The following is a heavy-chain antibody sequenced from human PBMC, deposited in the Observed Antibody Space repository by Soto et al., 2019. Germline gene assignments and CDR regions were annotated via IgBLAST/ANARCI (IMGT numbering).Heavy chain of an antibody. V-gene: IGHV3-49*05. CDR1: GFTFSDYA. CDR2: IRNKAYGVTT. Sequence: EVQVVESGGSLVNPGRSLRLSCTTSGFTFSDYAICWFRQAPGKGLEWVGVIRNKAYGVTTDYAASVNVRFVISRDDSESTAYLQMNSVTTEDTAVYFCAKYTYTSRYSFFGMDAWGHGTTVTVSS. J-gene: IGHJ6*02. D-gene: IGHD2-2*02. CDR3: AKYTYTSRYSFFGMDA.